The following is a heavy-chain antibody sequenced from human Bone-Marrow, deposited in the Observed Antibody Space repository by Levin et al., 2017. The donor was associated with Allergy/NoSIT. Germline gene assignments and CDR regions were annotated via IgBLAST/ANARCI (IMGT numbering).Heavy chain of an antibody. V-gene: IGHV3-30-3*01. D-gene: IGHD2-15*01. CDR3: ARDLSYCSGGSCYQYHGLDV. Sequence: RSGGSLRLSCAASGFTFSTYAMHWVRQAPGKGLEWVAIISYDGSNKFYADSVKGRFTISRDNSKNTLYLQMNDLRAEDTAMYCCARDLSYCSGGSCYQYHGLDVWGQGTTVTVSS. CDR2: ISYDGSNK. CDR1: GFTFSTYA. J-gene: IGHJ6*02.